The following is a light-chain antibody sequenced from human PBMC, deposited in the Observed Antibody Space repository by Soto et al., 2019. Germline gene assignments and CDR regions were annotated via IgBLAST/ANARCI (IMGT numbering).Light chain of an antibody. V-gene: IGKV3-20*01. Sequence: EIVLTQSPGTLSLSPGERATLSCRASQIFSSSYLAWYQQKPGQPPRLLISGASRRATGIPDRFSGSGSGPDFTLTISRLEPEDFAIYYCQHYGGSPPRTFGQGTKLEIK. CDR2: GAS. CDR3: QHYGGSPPRT. CDR1: QIFSSSY. J-gene: IGKJ2*02.